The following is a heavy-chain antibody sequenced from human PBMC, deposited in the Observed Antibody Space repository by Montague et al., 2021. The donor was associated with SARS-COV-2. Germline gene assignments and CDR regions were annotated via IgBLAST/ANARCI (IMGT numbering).Heavy chain of an antibody. CDR2: IYYSGST. J-gene: IGHJ3*02. D-gene: IGHD3-3*01. CDR3: ARVPRSYDFWSGFYDAFDI. V-gene: IGHV4-59*01. Sequence: SQTLSLTCTVSGGSTSSYYWSWIRQPPGKGLEWIGYIYYSGSTNYNPSLKSRVTISVDTSKNQFSLKLSSVTAADTAVYYCARVPRSYDFWSGFYDAFDIWGQGTMVTVSS. CDR1: GGSTSSYY.